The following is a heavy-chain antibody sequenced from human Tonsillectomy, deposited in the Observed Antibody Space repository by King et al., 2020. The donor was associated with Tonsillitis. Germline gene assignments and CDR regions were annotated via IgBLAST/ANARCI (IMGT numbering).Heavy chain of an antibody. V-gene: IGHV1-2*02. CDR3: ARALYLLLPPGMDV. CDR2: INPKSGDT. J-gene: IGHJ6*04. Sequence: VQLVQSGAEVKKPGASVKVSCTPSGYPFSVYYVHWVRQAPGQGLEWMGWINPKSGDTIYAQKFQDRVTMTRDTTTSTAYMELSRLRSDDTAVYYCARALYLLLPPGMDVWGKGTTVSVSS. CDR1: GYPFSVYY. D-gene: IGHD2-2*01.